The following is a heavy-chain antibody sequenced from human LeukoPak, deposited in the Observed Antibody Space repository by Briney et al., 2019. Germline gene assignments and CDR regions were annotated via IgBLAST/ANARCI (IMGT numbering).Heavy chain of an antibody. CDR2: INHSGST. CDR1: GFTFSRYW. V-gene: IGHV4-34*01. J-gene: IGHJ6*03. Sequence: TGGSLRLSCTVSGFTFSRYWMSWIRQPPGKGLEWIGEINHSGSTNYNPSLKSRVTISVDTSKNQFSLKLSSVTAADTAVYYCARGTNYYYYYYYMDVWGKGTTVTVSS. CDR3: ARGTNYYYYYYYMDV. D-gene: IGHD1-1*01.